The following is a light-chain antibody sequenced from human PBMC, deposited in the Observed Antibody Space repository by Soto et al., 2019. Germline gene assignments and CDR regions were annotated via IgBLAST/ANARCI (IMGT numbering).Light chain of an antibody. CDR3: QQYNNWPRT. J-gene: IGKJ1*01. V-gene: IGKV3-20*01. CDR2: GAS. Sequence: EIVLTQSPGTLSLSPGERATLSCRASQSVSSSYLAWYQQKPGQAPRLLIYGASSRATGIPDRFSGSASGTEFTLTISSLQSEDSAVYYCQQYNNWPRTFGQGTKVDIK. CDR1: QSVSSSY.